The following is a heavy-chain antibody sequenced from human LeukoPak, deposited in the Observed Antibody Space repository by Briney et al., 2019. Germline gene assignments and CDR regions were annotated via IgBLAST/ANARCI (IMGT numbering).Heavy chain of an antibody. J-gene: IGHJ4*02. CDR1: GFTFSSYG. V-gene: IGHV3-30*02. CDR3: AKDLVDIVVVPSSGSDY. D-gene: IGHD2-2*01. Sequence: GGSLRLSCAASGFTFSSYGMHWVRQAPGKGLEWVAFMRYDGSNKYYADSVKGRFTISRDNSKNTVYLQMNSLRAEDTAVYFCAKDLVDIVVVPSSGSDYWGQGTLVTVSS. CDR2: MRYDGSNK.